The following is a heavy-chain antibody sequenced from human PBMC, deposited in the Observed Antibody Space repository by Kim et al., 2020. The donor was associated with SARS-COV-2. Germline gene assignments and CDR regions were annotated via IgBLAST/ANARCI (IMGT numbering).Heavy chain of an antibody. CDR1: GFMFSNYA. D-gene: IGHD3-10*01. J-gene: IGHJ6*02. V-gene: IGHV3-23*01. Sequence: GGSLRLSCAASGFMFSNYAINWVRQAPGKGLEWVSIIDIRNGWTNYADSVKGRFTISRDDSKNTLYVQMNSLTAEDTAVYYCAKVTGFGGPDYGMDVWGQGTTVTVSS. CDR3: AKVTGFGGPDYGMDV. CDR2: IDIRNGWT.